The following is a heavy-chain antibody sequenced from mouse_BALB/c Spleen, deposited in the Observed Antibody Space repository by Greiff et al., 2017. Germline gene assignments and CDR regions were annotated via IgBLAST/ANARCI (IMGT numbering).Heavy chain of an antibody. J-gene: IGHJ4*01. V-gene: IGHV1-14*01. CDR2: INPYNDGT. CDR3: ARESYGNYFYYAMDY. D-gene: IGHD2-1*01. CDR1: GYTFTSYV. Sequence: EVQLQQSGPELVKPGASVKMSCKASGYTFTSYVMHWVKQKPGQGLEWIGYINPYNDGTKYNEKFKGKATLTSDKSSSTAYMELSSLTSEDSAVYYCARESYGNYFYYAMDYWGQGTSVTVSS.